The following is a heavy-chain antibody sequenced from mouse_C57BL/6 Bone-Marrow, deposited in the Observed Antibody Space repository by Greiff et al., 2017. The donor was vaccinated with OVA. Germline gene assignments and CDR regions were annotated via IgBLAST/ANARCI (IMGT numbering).Heavy chain of an antibody. V-gene: IGHV5-17*01. Sequence: EVQLVESGGGLVKPGGSLKLSCAASGFTFSDYGMHWVRQAPEKGLEWVAYISSGSSTIYYADTVKGRFTISRDNAKNTLFLQMTSLRSEDTAMYYCARRDRNTMIMVKDYWGQGTTLTVSS. D-gene: IGHD2-4*01. CDR1: GFTFSDYG. CDR3: ARRDRNTMIMVKDY. J-gene: IGHJ2*01. CDR2: ISSGSSTI.